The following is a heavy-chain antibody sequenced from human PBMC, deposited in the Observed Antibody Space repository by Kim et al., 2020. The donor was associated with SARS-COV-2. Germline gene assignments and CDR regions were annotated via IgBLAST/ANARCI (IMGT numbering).Heavy chain of an antibody. V-gene: IGHV4-39*01. D-gene: IGHD3-10*01. CDR3: AMGVRGVGLPGAWFDP. Sequence: LKSRVTISVDTSKNQLSLKLSSVTAADTAVYYCAMGVRGVGLPGAWFDPWGQGTLVTVSS. J-gene: IGHJ5*02.